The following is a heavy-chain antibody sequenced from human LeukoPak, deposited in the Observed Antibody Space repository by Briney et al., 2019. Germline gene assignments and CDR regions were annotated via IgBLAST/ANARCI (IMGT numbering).Heavy chain of an antibody. V-gene: IGHV4-31*03. CDR2: IYYSGST. J-gene: IGHJ4*02. Sequence: SETLSLTCTVSGGSISSGGYYWRWIRQHPGKGLEWIGYIYYSGSTYYNPSLKSRVTISVDTSKNQFSLKLSSVTAADTAVYYCAREVSRWPYYFDYWGQGTLVTVSS. CDR1: GGSISSGGYY. CDR3: AREVSRWPYYFDY. D-gene: IGHD4-23*01.